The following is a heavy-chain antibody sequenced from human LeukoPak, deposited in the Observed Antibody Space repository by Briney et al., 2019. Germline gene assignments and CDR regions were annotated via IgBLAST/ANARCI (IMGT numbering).Heavy chain of an antibody. CDR3: ARERIQQYYYYYMDV. V-gene: IGHV4-61*02. J-gene: IGHJ6*03. CDR2: IYTSGST. D-gene: IGHD5-18*01. CDR1: GGSISSGSYY. Sequence: SQTLSLTCTVSGGSISSGSYYWSWIRQPAGKGLEWIGRIYTSGSTNYNPSLKSRVTISVDTSKNQFSLKLSSVTAADTAVYYCARERIQQYYYYYMDVWGKGTTVTISS.